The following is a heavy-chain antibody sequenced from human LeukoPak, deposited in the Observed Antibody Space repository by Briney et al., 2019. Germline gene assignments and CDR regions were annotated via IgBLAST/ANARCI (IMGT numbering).Heavy chain of an antibody. V-gene: IGHV1-8*02. CDR1: GGTFSSYA. J-gene: IGHJ6*03. D-gene: IGHD5-18*01. CDR3: ARDNGGTAMAYYYYYYMDV. Sequence: ASVKVSCKASGGTFSSYAISWVRQATGQGLEWMGWMNPNSGNTGYAQKFQGRVTMTRNTSISTAYMELSSLRSEDTAVYYCARDNGGTAMAYYYYYYMDVWGKGTTVTISS. CDR2: MNPNSGNT.